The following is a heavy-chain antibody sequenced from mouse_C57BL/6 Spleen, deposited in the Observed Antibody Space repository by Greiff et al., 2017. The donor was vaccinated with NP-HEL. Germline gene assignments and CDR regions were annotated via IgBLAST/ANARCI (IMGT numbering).Heavy chain of an antibody. CDR3: AKRGWDVGYCDY. Sequence: QVQLQQPGTELVKPGASVKLSCKASGYTFTSYWMHWVKPRPGQGLEWIGTINPSNGGTNYNEKFKSKATLPVDKSSSTAYMPLSSLTSEDSAVYYCAKRGWDVGYCDYWGQGTTLTVSS. D-gene: IGHD4-1*01. V-gene: IGHV1-53*01. CDR1: GYTFTSYW. J-gene: IGHJ2*01. CDR2: INPSNGGT.